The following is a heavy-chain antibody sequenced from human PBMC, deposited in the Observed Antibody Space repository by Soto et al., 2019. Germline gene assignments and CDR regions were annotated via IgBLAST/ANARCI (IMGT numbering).Heavy chain of an antibody. D-gene: IGHD2-21*02. CDR2: IYYSGST. J-gene: IGHJ6*02. V-gene: IGHV4-61*01. CDR3: ARESWGDGSNYYYGMDV. CDR1: GGSVSSGSYY. Sequence: SETLSLTCTVSGGSVSSGSYYWSWIRQPPGKGLEWIGYIYYSGSTNYNPSLKSRVTISVDTSKNQFSLKLSSVTAADTAVYYCARESWGDGSNYYYGMDVWGQGTKVTVS.